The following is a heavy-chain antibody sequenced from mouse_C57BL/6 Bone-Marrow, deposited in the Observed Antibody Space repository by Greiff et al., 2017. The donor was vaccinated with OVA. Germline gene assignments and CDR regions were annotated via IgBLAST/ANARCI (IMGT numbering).Heavy chain of an antibody. V-gene: IGHV14-4*01. CDR2: IDPENGDT. CDR1: GFNINDDY. CDR3: TSLDWGYGMDY. J-gene: IGHJ4*01. D-gene: IGHD4-1*01. Sequence: EVQLQQSGAELVRPGASVKLSCTASGFNINDDYMHWVKQRPEQGLEWIGWIDPENGDTGYASKFQGKATLTAVTSSNTAYLELSILTSEASAVYYWTSLDWGYGMDYWGQGTSVTVSA.